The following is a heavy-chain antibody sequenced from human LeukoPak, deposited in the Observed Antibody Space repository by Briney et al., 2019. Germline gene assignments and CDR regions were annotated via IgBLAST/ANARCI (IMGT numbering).Heavy chain of an antibody. CDR2: ISAYNGNT. CDR1: GYTFTGYY. V-gene: IGHV1-18*04. Sequence: ASVKVSCKASGYTFTGYYMHWVRQAPGQGLEWMGWISAYNGNTNYAQKLQGRVTMTTDTSTSTAYMELRSRRSDDTAVYYCARAGMGYSSSWYYFDYWGQGTLVTVSS. CDR3: ARAGMGYSSSWYYFDY. J-gene: IGHJ4*02. D-gene: IGHD6-13*01.